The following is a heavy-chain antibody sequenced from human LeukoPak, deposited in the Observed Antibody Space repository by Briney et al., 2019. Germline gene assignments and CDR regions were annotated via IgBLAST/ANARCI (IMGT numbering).Heavy chain of an antibody. D-gene: IGHD6-19*01. J-gene: IGHJ5*02. Sequence: PSETLSLTCAVYGGSFSVYYWSWIRQPPGKGLEWIGEINHSGSTNYNPSLKSRVTISVDTSKNQFSLKLSSVTAADTAVYYCARGWGPQYSSGWLYANQLYWFDPWGQGTLVTVSS. CDR3: ARGWGPQYSSGWLYANQLYWFDP. CDR2: INHSGST. V-gene: IGHV4-34*01. CDR1: GGSFSVYY.